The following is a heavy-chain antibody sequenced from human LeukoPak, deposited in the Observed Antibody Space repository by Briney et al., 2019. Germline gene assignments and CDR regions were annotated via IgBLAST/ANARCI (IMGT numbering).Heavy chain of an antibody. J-gene: IGHJ4*02. V-gene: IGHV3-74*01. D-gene: IGHD3-16*01. CDR1: GFTFSRYS. CDR2: VNSDGSGT. CDR3: VCLGLGGLSLD. Sequence: GGSLRLSCAASGFTFSRYSMHWVRQAPGKGLVWVSHVNSDGSGTDYADSVKGRLTISRDNAKNTLYLQMNSLRVEDTAVYYCVCLGLGGLSLDWGQGTLVTVSS.